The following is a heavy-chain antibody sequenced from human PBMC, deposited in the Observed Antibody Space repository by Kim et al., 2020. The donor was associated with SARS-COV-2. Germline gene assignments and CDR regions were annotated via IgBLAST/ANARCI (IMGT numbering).Heavy chain of an antibody. D-gene: IGHD3-10*01. V-gene: IGHV4-34*01. CDR1: GGSFSGYY. CDR2: INHSGST. Sequence: SETLSLTCAVYGGSFSGYYWSWIRQPPGKGLEWIGEINHSGSTNYNPSLKSRVTISVDTSKNQFSLKLSSVTAADTAVYYCARGSRASGRSSAYLRPLSPALSPNWFDPWGQGTLVTVSS. CDR3: ARGSRASGRSSAYLRPLSPALSPNWFDP. J-gene: IGHJ5*02.